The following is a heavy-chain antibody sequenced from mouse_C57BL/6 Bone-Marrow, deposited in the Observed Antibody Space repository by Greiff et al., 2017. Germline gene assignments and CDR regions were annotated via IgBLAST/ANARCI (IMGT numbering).Heavy chain of an antibody. J-gene: IGHJ4*01. CDR3: TRDRGVITTFRYAMDY. CDR2: ISSGGDYI. CDR1: GFTFSSYA. D-gene: IGHD2-4*01. V-gene: IGHV5-9-1*02. Sequence: EVKLMESGEGLVKPGGSLKLSCAASGFTFSSYAMSWVRQTPEKRLEWVAYISSGGDYIYYADTVKGRFTISRDNARNTLYLQMSSLKSEDTAMYYCTRDRGVITTFRYAMDYWGQGTSVTVSS.